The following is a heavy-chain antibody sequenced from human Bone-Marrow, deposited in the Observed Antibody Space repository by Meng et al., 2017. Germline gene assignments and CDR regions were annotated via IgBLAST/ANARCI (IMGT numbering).Heavy chain of an antibody. CDR3: ARDRNDYGSHYFDY. V-gene: IGHV4-31*03. CDR1: GGSISSGGYY. Sequence: QVQLQESGPGLVKPSQTLSLTCTVSGGSISSGGYYWSWIRQHPGKGLEWIGYIYHSGSTYYNPSLKSRVTISVDTSKNQFSLKLSSVTAADTAVYYCARDRNDYGSHYFDYWGQGTLVTVPQ. J-gene: IGHJ4*02. D-gene: IGHD4-17*01. CDR2: IYHSGST.